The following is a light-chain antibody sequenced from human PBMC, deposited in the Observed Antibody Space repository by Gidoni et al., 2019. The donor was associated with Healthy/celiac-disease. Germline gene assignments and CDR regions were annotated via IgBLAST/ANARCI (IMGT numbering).Light chain of an antibody. Sequence: IQMTQSPSSMSASVGDRVTITCRASQSISSYLNWYQQKPGKAPKLLIYAASSLQSGVPSRFSGSGSGTDCTLTISSLQPEDFATYYCQQSYSTPITFXQXTRLEIK. CDR2: AAS. J-gene: IGKJ5*01. CDR1: QSISSY. V-gene: IGKV1-39*01. CDR3: QQSYSTPIT.